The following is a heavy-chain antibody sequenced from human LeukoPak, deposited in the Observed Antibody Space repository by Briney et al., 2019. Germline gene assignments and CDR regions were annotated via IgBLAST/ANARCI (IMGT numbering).Heavy chain of an antibody. CDR1: GFTFSSYS. CDR3: ARALTTLTYEGY. Sequence: GGSLRLSGAASGFTFSSYSMNWVRQAPGKGLEWVSSISGSNSYIFYADSVKGRFTVSRDNAKDSLYLQMNSLRAEDTAVHYCARALTTLTYEGYWGQGTLVTVSS. D-gene: IGHD1-1*01. CDR2: ISGSNSYI. V-gene: IGHV3-21*01. J-gene: IGHJ4*02.